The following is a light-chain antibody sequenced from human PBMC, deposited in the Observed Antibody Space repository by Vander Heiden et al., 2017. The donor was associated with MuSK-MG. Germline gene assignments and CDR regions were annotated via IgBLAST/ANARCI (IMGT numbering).Light chain of an antibody. J-gene: IGKJ4*01. V-gene: IGKV3-15*01. CDR3: QQYNDWPLT. CDR1: QIVSSN. Sequence: EIVMTQSPDTLSLSPGERATLSCRASQIVSSNLAWYQQRPGQAPRLLIDGATTRATGIPARFSGSGSGTEYTLSISSLQSEDFTVYYCQQYNDWPLTFGGGTKVEIK. CDR2: GAT.